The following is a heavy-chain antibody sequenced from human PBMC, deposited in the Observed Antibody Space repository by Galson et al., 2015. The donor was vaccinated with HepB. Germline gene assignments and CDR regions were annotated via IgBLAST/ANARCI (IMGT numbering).Heavy chain of an antibody. J-gene: IGHJ4*02. CDR1: GFTFGDYA. D-gene: IGHD3-22*01. CDR2: IRSKAYGGTT. Sequence: SLRLSCAASGFTFGDYAMSWFRQAPGKGLEWVGCIRSKAYGGTTEYAASVKGRFTISRDDSKSIAYLQMNSLKTEDTAVYYCTRDFYYYDSSGYYSHFDYWGQGTLVTVSS. CDR3: TRDFYYYDSSGYYSHFDY. V-gene: IGHV3-49*03.